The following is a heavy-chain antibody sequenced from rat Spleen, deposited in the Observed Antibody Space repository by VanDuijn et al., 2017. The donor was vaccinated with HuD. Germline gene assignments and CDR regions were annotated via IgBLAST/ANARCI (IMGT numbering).Heavy chain of an antibody. CDR2: ITYDGSGT. Sequence: EVQLVESGGGLVQPGRSLKVSCAASGFTFSDYNMAWVRQAPKKGLEWVATITYDGSGTYYRDSVKGRFTISRDNAISTLYLQMDSLRSEDTATYYCARHNYHYVMDAWGQGASVTVSS. J-gene: IGHJ4*01. CDR1: GFTFSDYN. CDR3: ARHNYHYVMDA. V-gene: IGHV5-7*01. D-gene: IGHD1-1*01.